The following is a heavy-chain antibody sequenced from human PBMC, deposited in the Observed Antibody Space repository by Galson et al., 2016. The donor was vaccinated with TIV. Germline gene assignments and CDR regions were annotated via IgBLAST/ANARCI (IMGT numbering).Heavy chain of an antibody. CDR1: GGIFIGYG. CDR2: IIPLFGIA. CDR3: VRSGTYYYDSSGDN. J-gene: IGHJ4*02. Sequence: SVKVSCKASGGIFIGYGISWVRQAPGQGLEWMGRIIPLFGIASYAQRFQGRVAIIADKSTGTTYMELSSLGSEDTAVYYCVRSGTYYYDSSGDNWGQGTLVTVSS. V-gene: IGHV1-69*04. D-gene: IGHD3-22*01.